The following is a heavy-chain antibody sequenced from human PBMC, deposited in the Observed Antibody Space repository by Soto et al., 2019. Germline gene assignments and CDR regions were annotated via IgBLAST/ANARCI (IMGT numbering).Heavy chain of an antibody. J-gene: IGHJ4*02. CDR2: IYTGDSDT. CDR3: ARSGGSYPTDY. D-gene: IGHD1-26*01. CDR1: GYSFTSYW. V-gene: IGHV5-51*01. Sequence: GESLKISCXASGYSFTSYWIGWVRQMPGKGLEWMGIIYTGDSDTRYSPSFQGQVTISADKSLSTAYLQWRSLKASDTAMYYCARSGGSYPTDYWGQGTPVTVSS.